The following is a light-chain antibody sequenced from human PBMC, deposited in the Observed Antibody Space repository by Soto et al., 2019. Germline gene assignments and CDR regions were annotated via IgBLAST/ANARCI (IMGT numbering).Light chain of an antibody. CDR3: QQCMTVPLT. CDR1: QSINGY. J-gene: IGKJ4*01. V-gene: IGKV1-39*01. CDR2: AVS. Sequence: DIQMTQSPSPLSASVGDSVTITCLARQSINGYLNWYQQELGEAPNRRCYAVSSLQSGVPSSFSGSGSGTVFTLTISSLQPEDFASYFCQQCMTVPLTFGGGTKVEIK.